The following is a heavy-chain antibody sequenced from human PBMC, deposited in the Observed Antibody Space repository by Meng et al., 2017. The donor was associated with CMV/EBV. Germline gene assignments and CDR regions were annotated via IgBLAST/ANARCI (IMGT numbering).Heavy chain of an antibody. CDR1: GFSLITSGVG. CDR3: AHLDTAKLHFDY. V-gene: IGHV2-5*02. D-gene: IGHD5-18*01. J-gene: IGHJ4*02. CDR2: IYWDDDK. Sequence: QIPLKEFGPTLVKPTQTLTLTCPFSGFSLITSGVGVGWIRQPPGKALEWLALIYWDDDKRYSPSLKSRLTITKDTSKNQVVLTMTNMDPVDTATYYCAHLDTAKLHFDYWGQGTLVTVSS.